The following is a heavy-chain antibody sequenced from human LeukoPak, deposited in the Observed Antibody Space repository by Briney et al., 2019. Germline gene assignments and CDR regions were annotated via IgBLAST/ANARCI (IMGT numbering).Heavy chain of an antibody. CDR3: ARDLDSAMAFKYFDY. Sequence: PGGSLRLSCAASGFTFSNCGMNWVRQAPGKGLEWVSSISSSSPYIYYADSLKGRFTISRDNAKNSPYLQMHSLRAEDTAVYYCARDLDSAMAFKYFDYWGQGTLVIVSS. V-gene: IGHV3-21*01. CDR2: ISSSSPYI. CDR1: GFTFSNCG. J-gene: IGHJ4*02. D-gene: IGHD5-18*01.